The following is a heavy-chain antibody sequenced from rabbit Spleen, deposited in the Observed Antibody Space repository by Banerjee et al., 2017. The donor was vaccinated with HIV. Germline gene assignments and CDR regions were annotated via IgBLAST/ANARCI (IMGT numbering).Heavy chain of an antibody. CDR2: IWTGSTSIT. Sequence: QQLVESGGGLVKPGASLTLTCKASGFSFTSGYDMCWVRQATGKGLEWIGTIWTGSTSITWYANWALGRFTISKTSSTTVTLQMTSLTAADTATYFCARDLTSVIGWNFNLWGPGTLVTVS. V-gene: IGHV1S40*01. CDR3: ARDLTSVIGWNFNL. D-gene: IGHD1-1*01. J-gene: IGHJ4*01. CDR1: GFSFTSGYD.